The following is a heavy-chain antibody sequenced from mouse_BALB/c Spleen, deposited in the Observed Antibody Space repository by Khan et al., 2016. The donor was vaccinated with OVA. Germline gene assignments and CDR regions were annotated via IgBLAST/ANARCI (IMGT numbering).Heavy chain of an antibody. Sequence: EVKLEVSGPGLVKPSQSLSLTGTVTGYSITSGYGWNWIRQFPGNKLEWMDYISYSGSTNYNPSLKSRISITRDTSKNQFFLQLNSVTTEDTATYYCARTARIKYWGQGTTLTVSS. J-gene: IGHJ2*01. CDR3: ARTARIKY. CDR1: GYSITSGYG. D-gene: IGHD1-2*01. CDR2: ISYSGST. V-gene: IGHV3-2*02.